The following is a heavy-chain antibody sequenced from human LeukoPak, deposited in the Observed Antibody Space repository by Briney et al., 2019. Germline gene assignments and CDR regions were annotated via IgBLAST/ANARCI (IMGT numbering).Heavy chain of an antibody. D-gene: IGHD2-15*01. J-gene: IGHJ4*02. CDR3: ARGGGVVLYYFDS. CDR2: VNPSNGST. Sequence: ASVKVSCKASGYTFTSYYIHWVRQAPGQGLEWMGIVNPSNGSTTYAQRFQGRVTMTRDTSTTTVYMELSSLRSEDTAVYYWARGGGVVLYYFDSWGQGTLVTVSS. V-gene: IGHV1-46*01. CDR1: GYTFTSYY.